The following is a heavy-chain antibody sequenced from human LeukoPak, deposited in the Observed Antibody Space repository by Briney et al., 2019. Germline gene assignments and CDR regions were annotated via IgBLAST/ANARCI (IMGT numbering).Heavy chain of an antibody. V-gene: IGHV3-11*04. CDR3: ARVRSSGYPYFDY. CDR2: ISSSSSSI. J-gene: IGHJ4*02. Sequence: PGGSLRLSCAASGFTFSDYYMSWIRQAPGKGLEWVSYISSSSSSIYYADSVKGRFTISRDNAKNSLYLQMNSLRDEDTAVYYCARVRSSGYPYFDYWGQGTLVTVSS. D-gene: IGHD3-22*01. CDR1: GFTFSDYY.